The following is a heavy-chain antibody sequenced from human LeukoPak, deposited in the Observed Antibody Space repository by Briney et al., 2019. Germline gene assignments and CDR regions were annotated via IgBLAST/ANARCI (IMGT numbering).Heavy chain of an antibody. J-gene: IGHJ3*02. Sequence: ASVKVSCKASGYTFTSYGISWVRQAPGQGLEWMGWISAYNGNTNYVQKLQGRVTITADESTSTAYMELSSLRSEDTAVYYCAKEFPNYDFADAFDIWGQGTMVTVSS. CDR3: AKEFPNYDFADAFDI. CDR1: GYTFTSYG. CDR2: ISAYNGNT. D-gene: IGHD3-3*01. V-gene: IGHV1-18*01.